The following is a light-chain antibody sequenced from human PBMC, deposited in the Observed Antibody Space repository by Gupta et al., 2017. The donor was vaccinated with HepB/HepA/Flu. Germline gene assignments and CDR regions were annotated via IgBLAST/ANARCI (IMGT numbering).Light chain of an antibody. CDR1: SSDVGGDNY. J-gene: IGLJ2*01. CDR2: DVS. CDR3: ISYTSSSTLEV. V-gene: IGLV2-14*03. Sequence: QPALTQPASECGSADQPSTISCTGTSSDVGGDNYVSWYQQHPGQAPKLMIYDVSNRPSVVADRFSGSKSGNTAPLTISGLQAEDEADYYCISYTSSSTLEVFGGGTKLTVL.